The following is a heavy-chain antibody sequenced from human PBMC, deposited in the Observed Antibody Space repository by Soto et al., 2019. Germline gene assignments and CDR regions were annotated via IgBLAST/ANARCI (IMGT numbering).Heavy chain of an antibody. D-gene: IGHD3-10*01. CDR1: GYSFTSYW. J-gene: IGHJ5*02. CDR2: IYPGDSDT. Sequence: GESLKISCKGSGYSFTSYWIGWVRQMPGKGLEWMGIIYPGDSDTRYSPSFQGQVTISADKSTSTAYMELSSLRSEDTAVYYCARESGTMVRGTIPYASWFDPWGQGTLVTVSS. V-gene: IGHV5-51*01. CDR3: ARESGTMVRGTIPYASWFDP.